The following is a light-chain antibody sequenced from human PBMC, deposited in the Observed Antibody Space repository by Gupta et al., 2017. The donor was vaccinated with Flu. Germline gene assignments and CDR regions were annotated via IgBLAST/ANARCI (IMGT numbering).Light chain of an antibody. CDR3: QEYNRYSWT. CDR1: QSISSW. J-gene: IGKJ1*01. CDR2: MAS. V-gene: IGKV1-5*03. Sequence: DIQMTQSPSTLSASVGDRVTITCRVSQSISSWLAWYQQKPGKPPKLLIYMASTLETGVPSRFAGSGSGTEFTLTISSLQPDDFATYYCQEYNRYSWTFGQGTKVEIK.